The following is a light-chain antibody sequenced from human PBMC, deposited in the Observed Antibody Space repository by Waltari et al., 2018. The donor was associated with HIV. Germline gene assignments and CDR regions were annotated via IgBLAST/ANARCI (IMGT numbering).Light chain of an antibody. J-gene: IGLJ1*01. CDR2: GNT. Sequence: QSVLTQPPSVSGAPGQRVTISCTGSSSNIGAGYDVHWFQQLPGTAPKLLLYGNTNRPSGCPARFSGSKSGASAALAITGLQAEDEADYYCQSYDSGLTAYVFGTGTKVTVL. CDR1: SSNIGAGYD. V-gene: IGLV1-40*01. CDR3: QSYDSGLTAYV.